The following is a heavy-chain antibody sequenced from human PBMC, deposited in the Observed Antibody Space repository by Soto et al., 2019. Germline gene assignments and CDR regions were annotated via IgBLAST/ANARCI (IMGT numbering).Heavy chain of an antibody. Sequence: QVPLVESGGGVVQPGRSLRLSCAASGFSLSNYGMHWVRQAPGKGLEWVSAITYDGSSEYYADSVKGRFTISRDNSKNTVYLQMNSLRPDDTAVYYCAKVDVEMATILVYYGMDVWGQGTTVTVSS. CDR1: GFSLSNYG. CDR3: AKVDVEMATILVYYGMDV. D-gene: IGHD5-12*01. V-gene: IGHV3-30*18. CDR2: ITYDGSSE. J-gene: IGHJ6*02.